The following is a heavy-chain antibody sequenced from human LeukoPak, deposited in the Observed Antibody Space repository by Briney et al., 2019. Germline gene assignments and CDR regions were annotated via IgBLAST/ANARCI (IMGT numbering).Heavy chain of an antibody. CDR2: ISSSSSTI. Sequence: SGGSLRLSCAASGFTFSSYSMNWVRQAPGKGLEWVSYISSSSSTIYYADSVKGRFTISRDNAKNSLYLQMNSLRAEDTAVYYCARDVAFYDSSGYYYDPHFDSWGQGTLVTVSS. D-gene: IGHD3-22*01. J-gene: IGHJ4*02. CDR1: GFTFSSYS. CDR3: ARDVAFYDSSGYYYDPHFDS. V-gene: IGHV3-48*01.